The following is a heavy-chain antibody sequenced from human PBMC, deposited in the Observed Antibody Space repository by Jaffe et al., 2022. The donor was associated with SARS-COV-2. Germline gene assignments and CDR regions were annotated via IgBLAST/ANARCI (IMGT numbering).Heavy chain of an antibody. D-gene: IGHD2-21*02. J-gene: IGHJ3*02. Sequence: QVQLVQSGSELKKPGASVMVSCKASGYSFSTYAINWVRQAPGQGLEWMGWINTNTGNPTYAQGFTGRLVLSLDTSVSTAYLHISSLQADDTAVYYCARGCGGGCHDAFDIWGQGTLVTVSS. CDR1: GYSFSTYA. CDR2: INTNTGNP. CDR3: ARGCGGGCHDAFDI. V-gene: IGHV7-4-1*02.